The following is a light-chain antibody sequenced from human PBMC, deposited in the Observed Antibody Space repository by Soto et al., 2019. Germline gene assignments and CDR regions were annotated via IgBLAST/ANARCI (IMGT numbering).Light chain of an antibody. CDR3: QQYDNWPWT. J-gene: IGKJ1*01. Sequence: KVLTQSPGTLSMSPGERATLSCRASQSLSSSLAWYQQKPGQAPRLLIYSTSRRATGVPVRFTGSGSGTDFTHTISSLQSEDFGVYFCQQYDNWPWTFGQGTKVDIK. V-gene: IGKV3-15*01. CDR2: STS. CDR1: QSLSSS.